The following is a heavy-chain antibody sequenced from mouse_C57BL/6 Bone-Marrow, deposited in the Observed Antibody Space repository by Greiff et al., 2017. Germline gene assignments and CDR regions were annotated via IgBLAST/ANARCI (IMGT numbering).Heavy chain of an antibody. V-gene: IGHV1-7*01. J-gene: IGHJ1*03. CDR3: ASYYGSYYWYFDV. CDR1: GYTFTSYW. D-gene: IGHD1-1*01. CDR2: INPSSGYT. Sequence: QVQLQQSGAELAKPGASVKLSCKASGYTFTSYWMHWVKQRPGQGLEWIGYINPSSGYTKYNQKFKDKATLTADKSSSTAYMQLSSLTYEDSAVYYCASYYGSYYWYFDVWGTGTTVTVSS.